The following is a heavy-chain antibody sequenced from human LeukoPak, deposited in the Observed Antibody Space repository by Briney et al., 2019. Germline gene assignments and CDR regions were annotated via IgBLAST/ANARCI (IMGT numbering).Heavy chain of an antibody. CDR2: ISGGGAST. V-gene: IGHV3-23*01. Sequence: GGSLRLSCAASGFTFSTYAMSWVRQAPGKGLEWVSAISGGGASTYYADSVKGRFTISRDNSKNTLYLQMNSLRAEDTAVYYCAKEERSSSGWPFDYWGQGTLVTASS. D-gene: IGHD6-19*01. CDR3: AKEERSSSGWPFDY. J-gene: IGHJ4*02. CDR1: GFTFSTYA.